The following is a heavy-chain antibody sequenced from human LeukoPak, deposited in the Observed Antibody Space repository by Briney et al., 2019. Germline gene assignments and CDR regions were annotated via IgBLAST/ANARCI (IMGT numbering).Heavy chain of an antibody. CDR3: ARQYCSGGSCYLTTDY. Sequence: GGSLRLSCAASGFTFSSYSMDRVRHAPGKGLEWVSLISSGSDYIYYADSVKGRFTISRDNATNSLYLQMNSLRAEDTAVYYCARQYCSGGSCYLTTDYWGQGTLVTVSS. J-gene: IGHJ4*02. CDR2: ISSGSDYI. D-gene: IGHD2-15*01. CDR1: GFTFSSYS. V-gene: IGHV3-21*01.